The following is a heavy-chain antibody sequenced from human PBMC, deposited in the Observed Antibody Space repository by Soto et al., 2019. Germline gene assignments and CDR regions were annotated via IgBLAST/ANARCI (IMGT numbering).Heavy chain of an antibody. D-gene: IGHD5-18*01. J-gene: IGHJ4*02. CDR2: ISGSGGST. Sequence: PGGSLRLSCAASGFTFSSYAMSWVRQAPGKGLEWVSAISGSGGSTYYADSVKGRFTISRDNPKNTLYLQMNSLRAEDTAVYYCAKEGYSYGYVPYFDYWGQGTLVTVSS. CDR3: AKEGYSYGYVPYFDY. V-gene: IGHV3-23*01. CDR1: GFTFSSYA.